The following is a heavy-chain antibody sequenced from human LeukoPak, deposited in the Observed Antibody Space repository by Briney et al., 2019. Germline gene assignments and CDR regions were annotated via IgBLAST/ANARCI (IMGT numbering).Heavy chain of an antibody. V-gene: IGHV4-4*07. J-gene: IGHJ5*02. Sequence: SETLSLTCTVSGGSISNYYWTWIRQPAGQGLEWIGRIYTSGSTNYNPSLKGRVTMSVDTSKNQFSLKLSSVTAADTAVYYCARDTRSYSSVFFDPWGQGTLVTASS. CDR2: IYTSGST. CDR1: GGSISNYY. D-gene: IGHD6-25*01. CDR3: ARDTRSYSSVFFDP.